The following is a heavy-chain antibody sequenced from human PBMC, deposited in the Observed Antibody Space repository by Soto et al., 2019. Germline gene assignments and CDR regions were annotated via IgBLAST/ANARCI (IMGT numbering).Heavy chain of an antibody. D-gene: IGHD3-10*01. J-gene: IGHJ4*02. CDR1: GGTFSSYA. CDR2: IIPIFGTA. Sequence: SVKVSCKASGGTFSSYAISWVRQAPGQGLEWMGGIIPIFGTANYAQKFQGRVTITADESTSTAYMELSSLRSEDTAVYYCAREYTMVRGSHYFDYWGQGTLVTVSS. V-gene: IGHV1-69*13. CDR3: AREYTMVRGSHYFDY.